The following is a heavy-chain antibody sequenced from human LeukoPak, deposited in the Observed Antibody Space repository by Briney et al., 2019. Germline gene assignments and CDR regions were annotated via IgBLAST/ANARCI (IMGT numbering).Heavy chain of an antibody. Sequence: SETLSLTCTVSGGSISSSRYYWGWIRQPPGKGLEWIGSIYYSGSTYYNPSLKSRVTISVDTSKNQFSLKLSSVTAADTAVYYCARFNLGMANDYWGQGTLVTVSS. V-gene: IGHV4-39*01. D-gene: IGHD1-14*01. CDR1: GGSISSSRYY. CDR2: IYYSGST. J-gene: IGHJ4*02. CDR3: ARFNLGMANDY.